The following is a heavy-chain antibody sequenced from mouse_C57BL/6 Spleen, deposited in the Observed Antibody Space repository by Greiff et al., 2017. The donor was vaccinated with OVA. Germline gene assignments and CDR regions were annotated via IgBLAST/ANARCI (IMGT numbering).Heavy chain of an antibody. Sequence: QVQLKQPGAELVKPGASVKMSCKASGYTFTSYWITWVKQRPGQGLEWIGDIYPGSGSTNYNEKFKSKATLTVDTSSSTAYMQLSSLTSEDSAVYYCARRFDYGSSYSYYAMDYWGQGTSVTVSS. CDR2: IYPGSGST. V-gene: IGHV1-55*01. J-gene: IGHJ4*01. CDR1: GYTFTSYW. CDR3: ARRFDYGSSYSYYAMDY. D-gene: IGHD1-1*01.